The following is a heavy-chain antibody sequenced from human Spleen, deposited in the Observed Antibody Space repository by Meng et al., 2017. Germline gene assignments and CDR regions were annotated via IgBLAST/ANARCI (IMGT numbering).Heavy chain of an antibody. Sequence: GGSLRLSCAASGFTFSSYGMHWVRQAPGKGLEWVAVIWYDESERYYADYVEGRFTISRDDSKNTLYLEMKSLRVEDTAVYYCARDRSASAIPTGYYGMDVWGQGTTVTVSS. J-gene: IGHJ6*02. V-gene: IGHV3-33*01. CDR3: ARDRSASAIPTGYYGMDV. D-gene: IGHD2-21*01. CDR2: IWYDESER. CDR1: GFTFSSYG.